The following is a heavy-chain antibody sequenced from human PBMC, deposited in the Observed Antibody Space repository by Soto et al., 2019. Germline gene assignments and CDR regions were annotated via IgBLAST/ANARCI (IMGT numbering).Heavy chain of an antibody. CDR3: ARKSGGSGSYYDFYYYYYGMDV. V-gene: IGHV4-39*01. Sequence: SETLSLTCTVSGGSISSSSYYWGWIRQPPGKGLEWIGSIYYSGSTYYNPSLKSRVTISVDTSKNQFSLKLSSVTAADTAVYYCARKSGGSGSYYDFYYYYYGMDVWGQGTTVTVSS. J-gene: IGHJ6*02. D-gene: IGHD3-10*01. CDR2: IYYSGST. CDR1: GGSISSSSYY.